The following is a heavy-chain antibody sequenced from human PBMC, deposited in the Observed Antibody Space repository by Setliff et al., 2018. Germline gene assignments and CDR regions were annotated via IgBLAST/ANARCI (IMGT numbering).Heavy chain of an antibody. J-gene: IGHJ2*01. CDR2: ISGSGGST. CDR3: AKDGSSSGSWSFDL. D-gene: IGHD6-13*01. V-gene: IGHV3-23*01. CDR1: GFTFSSYA. Sequence: GSLRLSCAASGFTFSSYAMSWVRQAPGKGLEWVSAISGSGGSTYYADSVKGRFTISRDNSKNTLYLQMNSRRAEDTAVYYCAKDGSSSGSWSFDLWGRGTLVTVSS.